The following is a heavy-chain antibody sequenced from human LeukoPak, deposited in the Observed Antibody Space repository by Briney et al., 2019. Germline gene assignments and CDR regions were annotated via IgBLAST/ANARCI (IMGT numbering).Heavy chain of an antibody. J-gene: IGHJ4*02. CDR3: ARRTTGTKWFDD. CDR2: IHPGDSDT. V-gene: IGHV5-51*01. Sequence: KDGESLKISCKGSGYRFTNYWIGWVRQMPGKGLEWMGIIHPGDSDTRYSPSFQGQVTISVDKSISTAHLQWSSLKASDTAMYYCARRTTGTKWFDDWGQATLVTVSS. CDR1: GYRFTNYW. D-gene: IGHD1-1*01.